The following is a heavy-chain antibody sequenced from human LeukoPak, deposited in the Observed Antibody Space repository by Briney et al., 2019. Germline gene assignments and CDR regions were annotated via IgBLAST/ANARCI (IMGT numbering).Heavy chain of an antibody. CDR2: IIPIFGTA. CDR3: ARDGGITGTVRREYYLDY. V-gene: IGHV1-69*05. D-gene: IGHD1-20*01. CDR1: GGTFSSYA. Sequence: AASVKVSCKASGGTFSSYAISWVRQAPGQGLEWMGGIIPIFGTANYAQKFQGRVTITTDESTSTAYMELSSLRSEDTAVYYCARDGGITGTVRREYYLDYWGQGTLVTVSS. J-gene: IGHJ4*02.